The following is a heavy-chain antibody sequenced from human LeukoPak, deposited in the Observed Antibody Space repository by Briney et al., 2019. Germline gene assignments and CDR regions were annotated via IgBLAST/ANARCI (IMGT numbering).Heavy chain of an antibody. V-gene: IGHV4-34*01. Sequence: SETLSLTCAVYGGSFSGYYRSWIRQPPGKGLEWIGEINHSGSTNYNPSLKSRVTISVDTSKNQFSLKLSSVTAADTAVYYCARAPPYSSSCGFDYWGQGTLVTVYS. D-gene: IGHD6-13*01. CDR1: GGSFSGYY. CDR2: INHSGST. J-gene: IGHJ4*02. CDR3: ARAPPYSSSCGFDY.